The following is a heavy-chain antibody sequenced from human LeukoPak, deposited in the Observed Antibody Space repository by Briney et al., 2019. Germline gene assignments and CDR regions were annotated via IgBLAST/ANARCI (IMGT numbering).Heavy chain of an antibody. CDR2: IYTSGST. D-gene: IGHD3-22*01. J-gene: IGHJ4*02. V-gene: IGHV4-4*07. CDR1: GGSISSYY. Sequence: SETLSLTCTVSGGSISSYYWSWIRQPAGKGLEWIGRIYTSGSTNYNPSLKSRVTMSVDTSKNQFSLKLSSVTAADTAVYYCARVNHYYDSSGHYSHFDYWGQGTLVTVSS. CDR3: ARVNHYYDSSGHYSHFDY.